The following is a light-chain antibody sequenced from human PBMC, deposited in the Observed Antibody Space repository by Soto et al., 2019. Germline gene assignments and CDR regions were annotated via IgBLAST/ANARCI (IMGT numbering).Light chain of an antibody. CDR3: SSYTSDTTGV. V-gene: IGLV2-14*03. J-gene: IGLJ1*01. CDR2: DVT. CDR1: SSDVGGYNY. Sequence: QSVLTQPASVSGSPGQSIAISCTGTSSDVGGYNYVSWYQQHPGKAPKLMIYDVTTRPSGVSNRFSGSKSGNTAALTISGLQAEDEADYYCSSYTSDTTGVCGTGTKVTVL.